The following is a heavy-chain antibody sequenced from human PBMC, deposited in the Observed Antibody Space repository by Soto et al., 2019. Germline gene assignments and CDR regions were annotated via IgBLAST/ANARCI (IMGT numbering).Heavy chain of an antibody. Sequence: EVQLVESGGGLVQPGGSLRLSCAASGFTFSSYSMNWVRQAPGKGLEWVSYISSSSSTIYYADSVKGRFTISRDNGKNSLYLQMNSLRAEDTAVYYCARDLGSSWYPEYFQHWGQGTLVTVSS. CDR3: ARDLGSSWYPEYFQH. CDR1: GFTFSSYS. D-gene: IGHD6-13*01. CDR2: ISSSSSTI. J-gene: IGHJ1*01. V-gene: IGHV3-48*01.